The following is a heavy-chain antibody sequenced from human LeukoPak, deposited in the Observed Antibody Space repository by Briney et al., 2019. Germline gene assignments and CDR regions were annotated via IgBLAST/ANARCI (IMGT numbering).Heavy chain of an antibody. J-gene: IGHJ3*02. D-gene: IGHD1-26*01. Sequence: ASVKVSCKASGYTFTSYDIKWVRQATGQGLEWMGWMNPNSGNTGYAQKFQGRVTITRNTSISTAYMELSSLRSEDTAVYYCAREGVGASLVGEAAFDIWGQGTMVTVSS. CDR1: GYTFTSYD. CDR3: AREGVGASLVGEAAFDI. V-gene: IGHV1-8*03. CDR2: MNPNSGNT.